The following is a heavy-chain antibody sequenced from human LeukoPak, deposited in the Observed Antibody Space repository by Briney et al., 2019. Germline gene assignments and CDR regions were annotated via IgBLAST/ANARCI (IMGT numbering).Heavy chain of an antibody. CDR2: ISSSSSYI. Sequence: PGGSLRLSCAASGFIFDDHAMNWVRQVPGKGLEWVSSISSSSSYIYYADSVKGLFTISRDNAKNSLYLQMNSLRAEDTAVYYCARDRLRDGYNPEGAFDIWGQGTMVTVSS. V-gene: IGHV3-21*01. CDR3: ARDRLRDGYNPEGAFDI. CDR1: GFIFDDHA. J-gene: IGHJ3*02. D-gene: IGHD5-24*01.